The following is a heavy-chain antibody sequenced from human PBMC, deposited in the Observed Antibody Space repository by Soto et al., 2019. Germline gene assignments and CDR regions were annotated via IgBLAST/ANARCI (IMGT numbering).Heavy chain of an antibody. CDR1: GFTLRNYA. CDR2: IVGGGDST. Sequence: DVQLLESWGGLVHPGGSLRLSCAASGFTLRNYAMAWVRQAPGKGLACVSTIVGGGDSTSYADPVKGRFTISRDNSKNTLYLPMNSLRAEDTAVYYCAKDRMDQRTACSSTSCLGWFDPWGQRTLVTGSA. CDR3: AKDRMDQRTACSSTSCLGWFDP. V-gene: IGHV3-23*01. J-gene: IGHJ5*02. D-gene: IGHD2-2*01.